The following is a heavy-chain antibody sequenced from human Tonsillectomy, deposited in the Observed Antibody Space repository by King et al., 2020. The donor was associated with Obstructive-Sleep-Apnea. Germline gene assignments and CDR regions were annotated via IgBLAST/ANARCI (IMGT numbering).Heavy chain of an antibody. V-gene: IGHV4-39*01. Sequence: QLQESGPGLVKPSETLSFTCNVSGGSISSSNYYWGWIRQPPGEGLEWIGSIYYSGSTYYNLSLKSRVTISVDTSKNQFSLNLSSVTAADTAMFYCARHGRGLDAFDIWGQGTMVTISS. CDR1: GGSISSSNYY. CDR3: ARHGRGLDAFDI. CDR2: IYYSGST. D-gene: IGHD3-22*01. J-gene: IGHJ3*02.